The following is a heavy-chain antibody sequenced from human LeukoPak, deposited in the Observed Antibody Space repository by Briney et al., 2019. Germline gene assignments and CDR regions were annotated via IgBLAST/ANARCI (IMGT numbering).Heavy chain of an antibody. J-gene: IGHJ5*02. Sequence: GASVKVSCKASGYTFTGYYMHWVRQAPGQGLEWMGWINPNSGGTDYAQKFQGRVTMTRDTSISTAYMELSRLRSDDTAVYYCAREGSGSYHEVVGWFDPWGQGTLVTVSS. CDR2: INPNSGGT. CDR3: AREGSGSYHEVVGWFDP. V-gene: IGHV1-2*02. D-gene: IGHD1-26*01. CDR1: GYTFTGYY.